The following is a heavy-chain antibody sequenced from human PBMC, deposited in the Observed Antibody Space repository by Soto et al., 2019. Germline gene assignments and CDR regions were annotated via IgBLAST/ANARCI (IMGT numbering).Heavy chain of an antibody. Sequence: LRLSCSAPGFTFSSYAMHLVRQAPGKGLEWVAVISYDGSNKYYADSVKGRFTISRDNSKNTLYLQMNSLRAEDTAVYYCARGPERTNWCDPWGQGTLVTVSS. CDR3: ARGPERTNWCDP. CDR2: ISYDGSNK. V-gene: IGHV3-30-3*01. J-gene: IGHJ5*02. CDR1: GFTFSSYA.